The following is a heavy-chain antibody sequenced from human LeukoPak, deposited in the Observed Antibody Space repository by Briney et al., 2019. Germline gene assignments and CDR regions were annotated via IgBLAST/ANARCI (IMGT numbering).Heavy chain of an antibody. Sequence: PSQTQSLAYPVDGGSISSANFYCGWIRQPPGKGLVGIGSIYYSGSTYYNPSLKSLVTISVDTSKNQFSLKLSSVTAADTAVYYCARRRTVATIDYWGHGTLVIV. J-gene: IGHJ4*01. V-gene: IGHV4-39*01. CDR2: IYYSGST. CDR1: GGSISSANFY. D-gene: IGHD5-12*01. CDR3: ARRRTVATIDY.